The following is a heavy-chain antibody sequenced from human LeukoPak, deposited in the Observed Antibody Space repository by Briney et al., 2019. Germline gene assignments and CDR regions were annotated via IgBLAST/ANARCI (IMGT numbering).Heavy chain of an antibody. CDR3: ARNWGGGNFYTFDY. CDR1: GFTFSSYS. D-gene: IGHD4-23*01. V-gene: IGHV3-21*01. CDR2: ISSSSSYI. J-gene: IGHJ4*02. Sequence: GGSLRLSCAASGFTFSSYSMNWVRQAPGKGLEWVSSISSSSSYIYYAASVKGRFTISRDDYKNTLYLQMKSLRAEDTAVYYCARNWGGGNFYTFDYWGQGTLVAVSS.